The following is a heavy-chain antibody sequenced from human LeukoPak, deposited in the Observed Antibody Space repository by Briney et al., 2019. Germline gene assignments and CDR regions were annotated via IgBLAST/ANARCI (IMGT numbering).Heavy chain of an antibody. CDR3: AREAVVVPAAIGYFQH. J-gene: IGHJ1*01. V-gene: IGHV3-33*01. CDR1: GFTFSSYG. D-gene: IGHD2-2*02. Sequence: GRSLRPSCAASGFTFSSYGMHWVRQAPGKGLEWVAVIWYDGSNKYYADSVKGRFTISRDNSKNTLYLQMNSLRAEDTAVYYCAREAVVVPAAIGYFQHWGQGTLVTVSS. CDR2: IWYDGSNK.